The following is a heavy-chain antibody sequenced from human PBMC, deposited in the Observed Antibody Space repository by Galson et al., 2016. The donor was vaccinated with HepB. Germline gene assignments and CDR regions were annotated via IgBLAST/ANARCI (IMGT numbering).Heavy chain of an antibody. CDR2: IAYEGSRK. CDR3: ARVMYDMRDYYHYYGMDV. D-gene: IGHD3-9*01. Sequence: SLRLSCAASGFSFSSYAVHWVRQAPGKGLEWVAVIAYEGSRKVYADSVKGRFTISRDNSKSTLNLQMNSLRPEDSAVYYCARVMYDMRDYYHYYGMDVWGQGTTVTVSS. J-gene: IGHJ6*02. V-gene: IGHV3-30*04. CDR1: GFSFSSYA.